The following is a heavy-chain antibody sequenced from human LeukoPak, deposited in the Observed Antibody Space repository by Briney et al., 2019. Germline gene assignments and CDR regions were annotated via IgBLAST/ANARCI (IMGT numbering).Heavy chain of an antibody. CDR2: IYHSGST. CDR1: GGSISSGGYS. CDR3: AKGVGYCSSTSCYNYYGMDV. V-gene: IGHV4-30-2*01. J-gene: IGHJ6*02. Sequence: SETLSLTCAVSGGSISSGGYSWSWIRQPPGKGLEWIGYIYHSGSTYYNPSLKGRVTISVDRSKNQFSLELSSVTAADTAVYYCAKGVGYCSSTSCYNYYGMDVWGQGTTVTVSS. D-gene: IGHD2-2*02.